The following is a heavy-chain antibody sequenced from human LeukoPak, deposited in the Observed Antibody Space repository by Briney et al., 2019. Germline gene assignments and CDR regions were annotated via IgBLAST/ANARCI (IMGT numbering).Heavy chain of an antibody. J-gene: IGHJ4*02. D-gene: IGHD3-3*01. V-gene: IGHV3-21*01. CDR2: ISSSSSYI. Sequence: GGSLRLSCAASGFTFSSYSMNWVRQAPGKGLEWVSSISSSSSYIYYADSVKGRFTISRDNAKDSLYLQMNSLRAEDTAVYYCARASGITIFGVVTPDFDYWGQGTLVTVSS. CDR3: ARASGITIFGVVTPDFDY. CDR1: GFTFSSYS.